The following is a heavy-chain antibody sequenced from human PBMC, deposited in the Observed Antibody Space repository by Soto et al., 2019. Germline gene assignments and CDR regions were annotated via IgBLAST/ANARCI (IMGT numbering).Heavy chain of an antibody. CDR2: IYYSGST. D-gene: IGHD3-10*01. J-gene: IGHJ6*02. CDR3: ARVSGIYYYGMDV. Sequence: SETLSLTCTVSGGSISSGGYYWSWIRQHPGKGLEWIGYIYYSGSTYYNPSLKSRVTISVDTSKNQFSLKLSSVTAADTAVYYCARVSGIYYYGMDVRGQGTTVTVSS. V-gene: IGHV4-31*03. CDR1: GGSISSGGYY.